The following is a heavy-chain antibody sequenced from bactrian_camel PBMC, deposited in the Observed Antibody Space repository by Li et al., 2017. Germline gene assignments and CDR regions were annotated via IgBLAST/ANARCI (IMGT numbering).Heavy chain of an antibody. V-gene: IGHV3S5*01. D-gene: IGHD1*01. CDR1: GNTYTSSC. Sequence: HVQLVESGGGSVQAGGSLRLSCAASGNTYTSSCMGWFRQAPGKGLEWVSGIYGDGTNTYYADSVKGRFTISRDNAKNILYLQMNSLKPEDAGMFYCARRARPGRTYEEENYNYWGRGTQVTVS. J-gene: IGHJ4*01. CDR2: IYGDGTNT. CDR3: ARRARPGRTYEEENYNY.